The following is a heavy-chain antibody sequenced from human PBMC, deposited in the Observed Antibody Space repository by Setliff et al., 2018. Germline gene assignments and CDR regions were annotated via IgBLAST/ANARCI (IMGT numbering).Heavy chain of an antibody. CDR3: AKAYGDSHYYYYYYMDV. CDR2: ISGSGGST. V-gene: IGHV3-23*01. D-gene: IGHD4-17*01. J-gene: IGHJ6*03. CDR1: GFTFSSYA. Sequence: GSLRLSCAASGFTFSSYAMSWVRQAPGKGLEWVSAISGSGGSTYYADSVKGRFTISRDNSKNTLYLQMNSLRAEDTAVYYCAKAYGDSHYYYYYYMDVWAKGTTVTVSS.